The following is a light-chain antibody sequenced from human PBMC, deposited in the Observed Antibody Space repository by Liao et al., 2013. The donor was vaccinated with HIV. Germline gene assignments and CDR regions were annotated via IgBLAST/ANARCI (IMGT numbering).Light chain of an antibody. Sequence: SYVLTQPPSVSVAPGKTARITCGGNNIGSKSVHWYQQRPGQAPVLVIYYNTDRPSGIPERISGSNSGNTATLTISRVEAGDEADYYCQVWNNSDHPGYVFGTGTKVTVL. CDR1: NIGSKS. CDR3: QVWNNSDHPGYV. J-gene: IGLJ1*01. V-gene: IGLV3-21*01. CDR2: YNT.